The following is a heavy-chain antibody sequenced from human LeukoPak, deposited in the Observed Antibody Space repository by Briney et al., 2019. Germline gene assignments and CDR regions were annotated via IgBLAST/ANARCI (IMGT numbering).Heavy chain of an antibody. V-gene: IGHV4-4*07. D-gene: IGHD6-6*01. Sequence: TSETLSLTCTVSGGSISSYYWSWIRQPAGKGLEWIGRIYTSGSTNYNPPLKSRVTISVDTSKNQFSLKLSSVTAADTAVYYCASSSIAARPAHYYYYMDVWGKGTTVTVSS. CDR1: GGSISSYY. CDR2: IYTSGST. J-gene: IGHJ6*03. CDR3: ASSSIAARPAHYYYYMDV.